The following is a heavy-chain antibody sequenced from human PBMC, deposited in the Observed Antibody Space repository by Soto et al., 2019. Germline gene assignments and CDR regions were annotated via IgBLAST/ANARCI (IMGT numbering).Heavy chain of an antibody. V-gene: IGHV1-69*13. Sequence: GASVKLSCKACGGSFSSYAISWVRQAPGQGLEWMGGIIPIFGTANYAQKFQGRVTITADESTSTAYMELSSLRSEDTAVYYCARDYYDSSGPFDYWGQGTLVTVSS. D-gene: IGHD3-22*01. CDR2: IIPIFGTA. CDR3: ARDYYDSSGPFDY. J-gene: IGHJ4*02. CDR1: GGSFSSYA.